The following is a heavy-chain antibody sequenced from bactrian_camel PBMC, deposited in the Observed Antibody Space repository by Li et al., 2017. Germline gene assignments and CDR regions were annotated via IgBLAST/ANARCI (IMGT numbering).Heavy chain of an antibody. D-gene: IGHD1*01. CDR3: AAPIGEYWVGEYRF. CDR1: GYTYSTYL. CDR2: IGRDGST. J-gene: IGHJ4*01. V-gene: IGHV3S67*01. Sequence: VQLVESGGGSVQAGGSLRLSCAASGYTYSTYLMGWFRQAPGKEREGVACIGRDGSTSYAESVKGRFTISRDNAKNTLYLEMNSLKPEDTATYYCAAPIGEYWVGEYRFWGQGTQVTVS.